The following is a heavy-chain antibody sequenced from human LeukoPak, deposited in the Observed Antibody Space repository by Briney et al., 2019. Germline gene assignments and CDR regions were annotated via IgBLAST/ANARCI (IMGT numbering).Heavy chain of an antibody. Sequence: SETLSLTCAVYGGSFSGYYWSWIRQPPGKGLEWIGEINHSGSTNYNPSLKSRVTISVDTSKNQFSLKLSSVTAADTALYYCAREVTTVGYFDYWGQGTLVTVSS. CDR1: GGSFSGYY. V-gene: IGHV4-34*01. D-gene: IGHD4-23*01. CDR2: INHSGST. CDR3: AREVTTVGYFDY. J-gene: IGHJ4*02.